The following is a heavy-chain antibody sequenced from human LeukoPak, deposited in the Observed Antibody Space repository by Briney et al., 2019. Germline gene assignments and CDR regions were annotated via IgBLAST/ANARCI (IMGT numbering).Heavy chain of an antibody. J-gene: IGHJ6*02. CDR1: GFTFSSYS. V-gene: IGHV3-21*01. D-gene: IGHD3-3*01. CDR3: ARDRVEGYDFWSGTEGMDV. Sequence: GGSLRLSCAASGFTFSSYSMNWVRQAPGKGLEWVSSISSSSSYIYYADSVKGRLTISRDNAKNSLYLQMNSLRAEDTAVYYCARDRVEGYDFWSGTEGMDVWGQGTTVTVSS. CDR2: ISSSSSYI.